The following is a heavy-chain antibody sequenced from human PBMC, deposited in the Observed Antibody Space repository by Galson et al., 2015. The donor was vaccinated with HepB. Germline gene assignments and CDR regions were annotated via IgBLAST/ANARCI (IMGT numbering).Heavy chain of an antibody. CDR3: ARDLVVATGFDY. D-gene: IGHD2-15*01. V-gene: IGHV3-30-3*01. J-gene: IGHJ4*02. Sequence: SLRLSCAASGFTFSSYAMHWVRQAPGKGLEWVAVISYDGSNKYYADSVKGRFTISRDNSKNTLYLQMNSLRAEDTAVYYCARDLVVATGFDYWGQGTLVTVSS. CDR2: ISYDGSNK. CDR1: GFTFSSYA.